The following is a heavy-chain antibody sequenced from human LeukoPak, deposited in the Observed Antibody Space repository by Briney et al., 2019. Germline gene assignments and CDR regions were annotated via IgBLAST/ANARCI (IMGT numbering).Heavy chain of an antibody. D-gene: IGHD3-10*01. CDR2: ISGSSNYI. Sequence: GGSLRLSCAASGFTFSDYTMNWVRLAPGKGLEWVSSISGSSNYIYYADSVKGRFTISRDNSKNTLYLQMNSLRAEDTAVYYCAKRDTMVRGVSRPLDYWGQGTLVTVSS. CDR1: GFTFSDYT. J-gene: IGHJ4*02. CDR3: AKRDTMVRGVSRPLDY. V-gene: IGHV3-21*01.